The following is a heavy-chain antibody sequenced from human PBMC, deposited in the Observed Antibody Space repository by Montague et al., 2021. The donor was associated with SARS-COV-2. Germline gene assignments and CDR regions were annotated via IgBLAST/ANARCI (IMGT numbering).Heavy chain of an antibody. D-gene: IGHD1-26*01. Sequence: SETLSLTCTVSYGSFSGYYWSWIRQAPGKGLEWIGDINHSGTTNXXPSLKGRVTMSVDTSKNQFSLNLTSVSAADTAVYYCARGGRFCFDAVGYLPRWGFDAWGQGTLVTVSS. CDR3: ARGGRFCFDAVGYLPRWGFDA. CDR2: INHSGTT. J-gene: IGHJ5*02. CDR1: YGSFSGYY. V-gene: IGHV4-34*01.